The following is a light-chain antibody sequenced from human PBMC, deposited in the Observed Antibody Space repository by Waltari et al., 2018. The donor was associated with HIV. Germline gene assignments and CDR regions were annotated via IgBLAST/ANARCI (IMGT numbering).Light chain of an antibody. Sequence: QSALTQPRSVSGSPGPSVTISCPGTSSDVGNYNYVSWYHQHPGKAPKFMIYYVSKPPSGVPDRFSGSKSGNTASLTISGLQAEDEADYYCCSYAGSYTLGVFGGGTKVTVL. V-gene: IGLV2-11*01. J-gene: IGLJ2*01. CDR2: YVS. CDR3: CSYAGSYTLGV. CDR1: SSDVGNYNY.